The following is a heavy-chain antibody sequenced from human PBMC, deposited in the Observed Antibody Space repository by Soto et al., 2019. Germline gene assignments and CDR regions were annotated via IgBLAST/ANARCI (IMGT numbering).Heavy chain of an antibody. CDR1: GFIFRSYA. V-gene: IGHV3-30-3*01. Sequence: GGSXRLACSTSGFIFRSYAMHWVRQAPGKGLELVAVISDDGSIKYYADSVKGRFTISRDNSKNTLYLQMNSLRGDDTALYYCASEIETAMAHCDYWGQGALVTVSS. CDR2: ISDDGSIK. J-gene: IGHJ4*02. CDR3: ASEIETAMAHCDY. D-gene: IGHD5-18*01.